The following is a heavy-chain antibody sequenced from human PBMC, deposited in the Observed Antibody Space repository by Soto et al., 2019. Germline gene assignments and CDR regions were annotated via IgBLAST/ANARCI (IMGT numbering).Heavy chain of an antibody. CDR3: ARRPLDTAMCAY. D-gene: IGHD5-18*01. J-gene: IGHJ4*02. Sequence: QVQLQESGPGLVKPSGTLSLTCAVSGGSISSSNWWNWVRQPPGKGLEWIGEIYHSGSTNYNPSLKSRVTRARDKSKTHCSLLLRSVTAADTAVYYCARRPLDTAMCAYWGQGTLVTVSS. V-gene: IGHV4-4*02. CDR2: IYHSGST. CDR1: GGSISSSNW.